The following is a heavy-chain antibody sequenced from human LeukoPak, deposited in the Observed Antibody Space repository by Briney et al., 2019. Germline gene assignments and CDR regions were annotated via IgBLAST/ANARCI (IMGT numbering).Heavy chain of an antibody. D-gene: IGHD6-13*01. Sequence: GGSLRLSCAASGFTVSSNYMSWVRQAPGKGLEWVSVIYSGGSTYYADSVKGRFTISRDNSKNTLYLQMNSLRAEDTAVYYCAREGEYSSSWRVSYYYYGMDVRGQGTTVTVSS. CDR1: GFTVSSNY. V-gene: IGHV3-66*01. CDR3: AREGEYSSSWRVSYYYYGMDV. J-gene: IGHJ6*02. CDR2: IYSGGST.